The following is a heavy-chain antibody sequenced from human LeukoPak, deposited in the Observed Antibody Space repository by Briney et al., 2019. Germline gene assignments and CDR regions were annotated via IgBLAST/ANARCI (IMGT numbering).Heavy chain of an antibody. CDR1: GFTFSNIA. J-gene: IGHJ4*02. D-gene: IGHD6-13*01. CDR2: ISGSAGSA. V-gene: IGHV3-23*01. CDR3: GGSRSFF. Sequence: GGSLRLSCTASGFTFSNIAMTWVRQAPGKGLEWVSSISGSAGSAYYADSVKGRFSISRDNSKNTLYLQMNSLRADDTAVYYCGGSRSFFWGQGTLVTVSS.